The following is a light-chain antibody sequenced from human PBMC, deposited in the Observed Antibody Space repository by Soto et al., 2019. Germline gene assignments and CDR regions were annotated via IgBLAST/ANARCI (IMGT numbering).Light chain of an antibody. V-gene: IGKV1-33*01. CDR2: DAS. CDR3: QQYDNLPFT. CDR1: QSVRSY. Sequence: DIQMTQSPSSLSASVGDTITITCRASQSVRSYLNWYQQKPGKAPDLLIYDASNLETGVPSRFSGSGSGTDFTFTISSLQPEDIATYYCQQYDNLPFTFGQGTRLEIK. J-gene: IGKJ5*01.